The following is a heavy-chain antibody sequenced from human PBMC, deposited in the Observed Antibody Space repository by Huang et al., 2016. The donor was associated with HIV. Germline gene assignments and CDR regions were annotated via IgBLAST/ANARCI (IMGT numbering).Heavy chain of an antibody. CDR3: ARDRDFYDSSGYWGFNYFDY. V-gene: IGHV1-46*01. CDR2: INPSDGST. J-gene: IGHJ4*02. Sequence: PGQGLEWMGIINPSDGSTSYAQKFQGRVTTTRDTSTNTVFMERSSLRSEDTAVYYCARDRDFYDSSGYWGFNYFDYWGQGTLVTVSS. D-gene: IGHD3-22*01.